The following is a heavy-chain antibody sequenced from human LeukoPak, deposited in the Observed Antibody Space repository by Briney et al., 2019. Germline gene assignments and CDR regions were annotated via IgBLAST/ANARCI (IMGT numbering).Heavy chain of an antibody. J-gene: IGHJ4*02. CDR3: ATGYSSTWYYFDY. Sequence: PSETLSLTCTVSGDSISSYYWSWIRQPPGKGLEWIGYIYHSGSTNYNPSLKSRVTISAGTSKDQFSLKLASVTAADTAVYYCATGYSSTWYYFDYWGQGTLVTVSS. CDR1: GDSISSYY. CDR2: IYHSGST. V-gene: IGHV4-59*01. D-gene: IGHD6-13*01.